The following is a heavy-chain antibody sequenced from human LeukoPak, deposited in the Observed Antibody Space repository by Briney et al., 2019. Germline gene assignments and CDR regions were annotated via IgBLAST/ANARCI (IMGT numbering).Heavy chain of an antibody. V-gene: IGHV5-51*01. J-gene: IGHJ5*02. Sequence: GESLKISCKGSGYSLTSYWIGWVRQMPGKGLEWMGIIYPGDSDTRYSPSFQGQVTISADKSISTAYLQWSSLKASDTAMYYCARRISTSSPPADWFDPWGQGTLVTVSS. CDR2: IYPGDSDT. CDR1: GYSLTSYW. CDR3: ARRISTSSPPADWFDP. D-gene: IGHD2-2*01.